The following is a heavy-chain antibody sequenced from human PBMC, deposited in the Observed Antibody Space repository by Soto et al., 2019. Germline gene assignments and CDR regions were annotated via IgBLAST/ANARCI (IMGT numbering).Heavy chain of an antibody. D-gene: IGHD3-9*01. CDR2: IYYSGST. CDR1: GGSISSSSYY. J-gene: IGHJ4*02. Sequence: SETLSLTCTVSGGSISSSSYYWGWIRQPPGKGLEWIGSIYYSGSTYYNPSLKSRVTISVDTSKNQFSLKLSSVTAADTAVYYCARFSERPLVRFDYWGQGTLVTVSS. V-gene: IGHV4-39*01. CDR3: ARFSERPLVRFDY.